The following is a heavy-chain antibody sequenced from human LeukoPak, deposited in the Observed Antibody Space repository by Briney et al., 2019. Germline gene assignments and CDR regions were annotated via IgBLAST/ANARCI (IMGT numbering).Heavy chain of an antibody. CDR2: MNPDIGNT. CDR1: GYTFPNYD. D-gene: IGHD3-10*01. V-gene: IGHV1-8*01. J-gene: IGHJ4*02. Sequence: ASVKVSCKASGYTFPNYDINWVRQATGRGLEWMGWMNPDIGNTAYVQKFQGRVTMTRNTSISTAYMELSSLRSEDTAVYYCARSLSLVRGVIHYFDNWGQGTLVTVSS. CDR3: ARSLSLVRGVIHYFDN.